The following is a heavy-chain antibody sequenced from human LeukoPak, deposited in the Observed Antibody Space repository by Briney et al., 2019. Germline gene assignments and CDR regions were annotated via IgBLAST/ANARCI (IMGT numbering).Heavy chain of an antibody. Sequence: ASVKVSCKASGYTFTGYYMHWVRQAPGQGLEWMGWINPNSGGTNYAQKFQGRFTMTRDTSISTAYMELNRLRSDDTAVYYCARDRDYGSGIFDYWGQGTLVTVSS. J-gene: IGHJ4*02. CDR1: GYTFTGYY. D-gene: IGHD3-10*01. CDR2: INPNSGGT. CDR3: ARDRDYGSGIFDY. V-gene: IGHV1-2*02.